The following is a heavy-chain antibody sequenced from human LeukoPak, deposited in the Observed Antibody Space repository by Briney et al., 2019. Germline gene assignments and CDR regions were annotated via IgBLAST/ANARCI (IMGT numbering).Heavy chain of an antibody. Sequence: GGSLRLSWAASGLTFGSYGMPGVGQAPGRGLEWVAVISYDGSNKYYADSVKGRFTISRDNSKNTLYLQMNSLRAEDTAVYYCAEHRDLSYWGQGTLVTVSS. CDR1: GLTFGSYG. CDR3: AEHRDLSY. J-gene: IGHJ4*02. CDR2: ISYDGSNK. V-gene: IGHV3-30*18.